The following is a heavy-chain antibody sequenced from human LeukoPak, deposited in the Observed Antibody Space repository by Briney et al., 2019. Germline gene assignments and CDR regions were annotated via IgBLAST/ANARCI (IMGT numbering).Heavy chain of an antibody. V-gene: IGHV1-46*03. CDR2: INPSGGST. J-gene: IGHJ4*02. CDR1: GYTFTSYY. D-gene: IGHD3-22*01. Sequence: ASVKVSCKASGYTFTSYYMHWVRQAPGQGLEWMGIINPSGGSTSYAQKFQGRVTMTRGTSTSTVYMELSSLRSEDTAVYYCARVRGYYYDSSGYYPNTCLDYWGQGTLVTVSS. CDR3: ARVRGYYYDSSGYYPNTCLDY.